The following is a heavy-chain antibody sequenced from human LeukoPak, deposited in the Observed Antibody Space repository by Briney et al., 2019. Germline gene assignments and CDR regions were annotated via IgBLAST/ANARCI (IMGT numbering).Heavy chain of an antibody. CDR1: GGSISSSSYY. Sequence: SETLSLTCIVSGGSISSSSYYWGWIRQPPGKGLEWIGSIYYSGSTYYNPSLKSRVTISVDTSKNQFSLKLRSVTAADTAVYYCARNLRYFDYWGQGTLVTVSS. V-gene: IGHV4-39*01. CDR3: ARNLRYFDY. J-gene: IGHJ4*02. CDR2: IYYSGST.